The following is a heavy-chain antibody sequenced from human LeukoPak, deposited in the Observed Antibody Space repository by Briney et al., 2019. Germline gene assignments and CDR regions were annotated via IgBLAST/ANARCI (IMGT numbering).Heavy chain of an antibody. J-gene: IGHJ6*03. V-gene: IGHV4-39*01. Sequence: SETLSLTCIVSGDSISSSIYYWGWIRQPPGKGLEWIGSIFYSGSAYYNPSLKSRVTMSVDTSKNQFSLKLSSVTAADTAVYYCARLSYYYMDVWGKGTTVTISS. CDR1: GDSISSSIYY. CDR2: IFYSGSA. CDR3: ARLSYYYMDV.